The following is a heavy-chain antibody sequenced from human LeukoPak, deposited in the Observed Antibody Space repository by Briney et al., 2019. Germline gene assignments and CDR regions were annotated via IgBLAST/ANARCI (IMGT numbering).Heavy chain of an antibody. D-gene: IGHD3-3*01. J-gene: IGHJ5*02. CDR2: TNHSGST. CDR1: GGSFSGYY. CDR3: ARGRTIFGVVIRNWFDP. V-gene: IGHV4-34*01. Sequence: PSETLSLTCAVYGGSFSGYYWSWIRQPPGKGLEWIGETNHSGSTNYNPSLKSRVTISVDTSKNQFSLKLSSVTAADTAVYYCARGRTIFGVVIRNWFDPWGQGTLVTVSS.